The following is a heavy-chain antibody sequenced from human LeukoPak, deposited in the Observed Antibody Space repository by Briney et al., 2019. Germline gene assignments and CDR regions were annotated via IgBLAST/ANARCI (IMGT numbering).Heavy chain of an antibody. Sequence: GGSLRLSCAASGFTFSSYSMNWVRQAPGKGLEWVSSISSSSSYIYYADSVKGRFTISRDNAKNSLYLQMNSLRAEDTAVYYCAREDLAVAQFDYWGQGTLVTVSS. CDR2: ISSSSSYI. J-gene: IGHJ4*02. D-gene: IGHD6-19*01. CDR3: AREDLAVAQFDY. CDR1: GFTFSSYS. V-gene: IGHV3-21*01.